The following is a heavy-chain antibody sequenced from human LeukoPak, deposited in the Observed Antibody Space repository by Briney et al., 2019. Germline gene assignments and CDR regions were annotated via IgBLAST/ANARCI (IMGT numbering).Heavy chain of an antibody. CDR3: ASIYGDYPDY. D-gene: IGHD4-17*01. CDR2: IYYRGST. Sequence: SETLSLTCTVSGGSISSSNYYWGWIRQPLGKGLEWIGSIYYRGSTYYNPSLKSRVTISVDTSKNQFSLKVSSVTAADTAVYYCASIYGDYPDYWGQGTLVTVSS. V-gene: IGHV4-39*01. J-gene: IGHJ4*02. CDR1: GGSISSSNYY.